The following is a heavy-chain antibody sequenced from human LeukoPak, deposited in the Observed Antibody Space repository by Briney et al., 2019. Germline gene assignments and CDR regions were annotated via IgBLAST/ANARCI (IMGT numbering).Heavy chain of an antibody. J-gene: IGHJ4*02. CDR1: GGSISSSIYY. Sequence: KPSETLSLTCTVSGGSISSSIYYWGWIRQPPGKGLEWIGTIFYSGNTYYNPSLKSRVTISVDTSKNQFSLKLSSVTAADTAVYYCARLHHGSGTCDYWGQGTLVTVSS. V-gene: IGHV4-39*01. CDR3: ARLHHGSGTCDY. D-gene: IGHD3-10*01. CDR2: IFYSGNT.